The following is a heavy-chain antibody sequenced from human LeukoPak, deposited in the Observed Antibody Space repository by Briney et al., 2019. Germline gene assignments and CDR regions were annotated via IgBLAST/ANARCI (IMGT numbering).Heavy chain of an antibody. D-gene: IGHD2-2*02. CDR3: AREAYCSSTSCYNSYYYYMDV. J-gene: IGHJ6*03. CDR2: ISAYNGNT. Sequence: ASVKVSCKASGYTFTSYGISWVRQAPGQGLEWMGWISAYNGNTNYAQKLQGRVTMTTDTSTSTAYMELRSLRSDDTAVYYCAREAYCSSTSCYNSYYYYMDVWGKGTTVTVSS. V-gene: IGHV1-18*01. CDR1: GYTFTSYG.